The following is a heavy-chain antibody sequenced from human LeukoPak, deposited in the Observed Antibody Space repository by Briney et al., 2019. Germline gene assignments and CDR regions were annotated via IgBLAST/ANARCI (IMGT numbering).Heavy chain of an antibody. J-gene: IGHJ4*02. CDR3: ARENSGSYREFDY. CDR1: DGSISSYY. V-gene: IGHV4-59*12. D-gene: IGHD1-26*01. CDR2: VHHTGST. Sequence: SETLSLTCSVSDGSISSYYWSWIRQPPGKGLEWIGYVHHTGSTNYNPSLKSRVSMSVDTSKNQFSLKLSSVTAADTAVFYCARENSGSYREFDYWGQGTLVTVSS.